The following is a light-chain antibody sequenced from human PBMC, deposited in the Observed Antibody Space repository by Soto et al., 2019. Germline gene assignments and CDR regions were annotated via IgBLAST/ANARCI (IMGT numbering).Light chain of an antibody. Sequence: EILMTQSPVPLSVSPGERANLSCRASQSVSSSYLAWYQQKPGQAPRLLIYGASSRATGIPDRFSGSGSGTDFTLTISRLEPEDFAVYYCQQYGSSFITFGQGTRLEIK. CDR3: QQYGSSFIT. CDR2: GAS. CDR1: QSVSSSY. J-gene: IGKJ5*01. V-gene: IGKV3-20*01.